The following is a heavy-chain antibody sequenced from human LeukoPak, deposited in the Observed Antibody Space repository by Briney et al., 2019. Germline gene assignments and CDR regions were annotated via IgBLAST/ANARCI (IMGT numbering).Heavy chain of an antibody. CDR1: GVSMRGYD. D-gene: IGHD3-3*01. CDR2: LYYNGSA. Sequence: SETLSLTCSVSGVSMRGYDWSWIRQSPGKGLEWIGYLYYNGSANYNPSLKSRVTISVDSSKNHFFLKVTSVTATDTAVYYCARHYDFWSGPAFFDPWGQGTLVTVSS. J-gene: IGHJ5*02. V-gene: IGHV4-59*08. CDR3: ARHYDFWSGPAFFDP.